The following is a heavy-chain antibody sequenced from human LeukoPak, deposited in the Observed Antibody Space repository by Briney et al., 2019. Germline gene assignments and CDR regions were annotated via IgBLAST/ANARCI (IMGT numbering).Heavy chain of an antibody. CDR1: GYSFTSYW. CDR3: ARHKDYGDATLTD. V-gene: IGHV5-51*01. Sequence: PGESLKISCQVSGYSFTSYWIAWVRQMPGKGLEWMGIIYPGDSDTRYSPSFQGQVTISADKSITTAYLQWSSLKASDTGMYYCARHKDYGDATLTDWGRGTLVTVSS. D-gene: IGHD4-17*01. J-gene: IGHJ4*02. CDR2: IYPGDSDT.